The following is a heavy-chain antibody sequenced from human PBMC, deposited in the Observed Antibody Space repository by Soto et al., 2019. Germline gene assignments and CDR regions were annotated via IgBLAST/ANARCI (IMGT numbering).Heavy chain of an antibody. J-gene: IGHJ3*02. CDR3: AKDSPDVDYGSGDDGAFDI. Sequence: QVQLVQSGAEVKKPGSSVKVSCKASGGTFSSYAISWVRQAPGQGLEWMGGIIPIFGTANYAQKFQGRVTITANKSTSTAYMELSSLGYEATAVYYCAKDSPDVDYGSGDDGAFDIWGQGTMVTVSS. D-gene: IGHD3-10*01. CDR1: GGTFSSYA. CDR2: IIPIFGTA. V-gene: IGHV1-69*14.